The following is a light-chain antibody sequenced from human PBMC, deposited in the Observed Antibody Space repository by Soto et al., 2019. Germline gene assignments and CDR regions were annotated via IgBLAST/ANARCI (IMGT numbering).Light chain of an antibody. CDR3: QQYGSSPQAT. Sequence: EIVLTQSPGTLSLSPGERETLSCRASQSVSSSYLAWYHQKSGQAPRLLIYGASSSATGIPERFSGSWSGTDFTLTISRLEPENFAVYYCQQYGSSPQATFGQGTTVAIK. CDR2: GAS. CDR1: QSVSSSY. V-gene: IGKV3-20*01. J-gene: IGKJ1*01.